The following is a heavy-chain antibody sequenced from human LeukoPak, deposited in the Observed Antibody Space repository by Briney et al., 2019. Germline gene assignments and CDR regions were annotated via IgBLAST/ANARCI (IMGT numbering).Heavy chain of an antibody. CDR3: AKDQAVAGHPLDY. V-gene: IGHV3-30*02. J-gene: IGHJ4*02. CDR2: IRYDGNNK. CDR1: QFPFRNYD. D-gene: IGHD6-19*01. Sequence: WGSLRLSCSASQFPFRNYDMAWVRQAPGKGLGWVAFIRYDGNNKYYADSVKGRFTISRDNSKNMLYLQMNSLRADDTAVYYCAKDQAVAGHPLDYWGQGTLVTVSS.